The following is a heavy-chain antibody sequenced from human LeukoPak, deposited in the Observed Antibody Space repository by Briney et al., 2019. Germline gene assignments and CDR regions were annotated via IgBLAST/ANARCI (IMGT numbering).Heavy chain of an antibody. V-gene: IGHV3-11*01. D-gene: IGHD3-10*01. CDR3: ARDALGSYDY. CDR2: ISNSGSTL. J-gene: IGHJ4*02. Sequence: GGPLRLSCAASGFAFSDFYMFWIRQALGKGLEWISYISNSGSTLYYADSVKGRFTISRDNDKNLLYLQMNSLRADDTAVYYCARDALGSYDYWGQGTLVTVSS. CDR1: GFAFSDFY.